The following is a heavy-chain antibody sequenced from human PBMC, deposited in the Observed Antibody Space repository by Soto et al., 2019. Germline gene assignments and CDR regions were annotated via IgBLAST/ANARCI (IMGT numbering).Heavy chain of an antibody. D-gene: IGHD5-12*01. CDR2: IYNSGST. Sequence: QVQLQESGPGLVKPSQTLSLTCTVSGGSISSVGYYWSWIRQHPGKGLEWIGYIYNSGSTHYNPSRXXRITMSVDTSKIQFSLKLSSVTVADTAVYFCARETVGTIDRWGQGTLVTVSS. CDR3: ARETVGTIDR. CDR1: GGSISSVGYY. V-gene: IGHV4-31*03. J-gene: IGHJ5*02.